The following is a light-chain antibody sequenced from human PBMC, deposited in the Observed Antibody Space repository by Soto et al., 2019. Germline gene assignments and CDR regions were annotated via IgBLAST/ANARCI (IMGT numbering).Light chain of an antibody. J-gene: IGKJ4*01. Sequence: DIQMTQSPSTLSASVGDRVIIICRASQTISSWLAWYQQKAGKAPKLLIYKASSLESGVPSRFSGSGSGTEFTLTISSLQPDDFATYYCQHYNNYLLTFGGGTKVEIK. V-gene: IGKV1-5*03. CDR3: QHYNNYLLT. CDR1: QTISSW. CDR2: KAS.